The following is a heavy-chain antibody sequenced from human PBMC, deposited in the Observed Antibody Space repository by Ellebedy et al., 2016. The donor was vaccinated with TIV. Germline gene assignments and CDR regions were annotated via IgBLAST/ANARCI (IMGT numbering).Heavy chain of an antibody. J-gene: IGHJ4*02. D-gene: IGHD6-19*01. Sequence: SETLSLXXTVSGDSISSYFWSWIRQPPDKGLEWIGHFYYTGSTNYNPSLKSRVTISVDTSKNQVSLKLDAVTAADTAVYYCARGGPDQWPDLFDYWGQGILVIVSS. CDR1: GDSISSYF. CDR3: ARGGPDQWPDLFDY. V-gene: IGHV4-59*01. CDR2: FYYTGST.